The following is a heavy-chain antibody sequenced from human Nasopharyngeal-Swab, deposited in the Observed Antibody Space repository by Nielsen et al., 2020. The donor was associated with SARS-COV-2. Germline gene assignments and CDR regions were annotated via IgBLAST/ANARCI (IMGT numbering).Heavy chain of an antibody. J-gene: IGHJ5*02. Sequence: SETLSLTCAVYGGSFSGYYWSWIRQPPGKGLEWIGEVNHSGSTYYNPSLKSRVTISVDTSKNQFSLKLCSVTAADTAVYYCARGKNYVWGTYRYNGWFDPWGQGTLVTVSS. V-gene: IGHV4-34*01. CDR1: GGSFSGYY. CDR3: ARGKNYVWGTYRYNGWFDP. CDR2: VNHSGST. D-gene: IGHD3-16*02.